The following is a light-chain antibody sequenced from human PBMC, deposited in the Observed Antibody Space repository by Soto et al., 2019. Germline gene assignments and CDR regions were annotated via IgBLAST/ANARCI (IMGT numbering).Light chain of an antibody. Sequence: EILLTQSPGTLSLSPGERATLFCRASQSIRNSLAWYQQRPGQSPRLLIYSASSRATGVPDRFSGGGSATDFTLTVSSLEPEDFAMYYCQQYGGSPRTFAQGTKLEIK. CDR1: QSIRNS. V-gene: IGKV3-20*01. CDR3: QQYGGSPRT. CDR2: SAS. J-gene: IGKJ2*01.